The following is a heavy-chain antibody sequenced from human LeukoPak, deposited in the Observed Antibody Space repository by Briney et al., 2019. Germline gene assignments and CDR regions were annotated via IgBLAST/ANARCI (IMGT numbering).Heavy chain of an antibody. V-gene: IGHV1-18*01. CDR3: ARVGNYYDSSGYYYVQNAFDI. J-gene: IGHJ3*02. CDR1: GYTFTSYG. Sequence: ASVKVSCKASGYTFTSYGISWVRQAPGQGLEWMGWISAYNGNTNYAQKLQGRDTMTTDTSTSTAYMELRSLRSDDTAVYYCARVGNYYDSSGYYYVQNAFDIWGQGTMVTVSS. D-gene: IGHD3-22*01. CDR2: ISAYNGNT.